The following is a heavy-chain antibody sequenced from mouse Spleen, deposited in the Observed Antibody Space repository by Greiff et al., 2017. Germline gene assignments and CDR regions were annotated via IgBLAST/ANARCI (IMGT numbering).Heavy chain of an antibody. Sequence: DVKLQESGPGLVKPSQSLSLTCSVPGYSITSGYYWNWLRQFPGNKLEWMGYISYDGSNNYNPSLKNRISITRDTSKNQFFLKLNSVTTEDTATYYCARDYSSDWYFDVWGAGTTVTVSS. CDR1: GYSITSGYY. J-gene: IGHJ1*01. D-gene: IGHD2-5*01. CDR3: ARDYSSDWYFDV. V-gene: IGHV3-6*01. CDR2: ISYDGSN.